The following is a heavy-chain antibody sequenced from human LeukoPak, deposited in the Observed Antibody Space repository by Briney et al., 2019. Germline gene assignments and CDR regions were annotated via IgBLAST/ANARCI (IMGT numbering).Heavy chain of an antibody. CDR1: GLTSSNYW. CDR2: ISGSGGST. V-gene: IGHV3-23*01. CDR3: AKDLKGAN. J-gene: IGHJ4*02. Sequence: GGSLRLSCVASGLTSSNYWMSWVRQAPGKGLEWVSAISGSGGSTYYADSVKGRFTISRDNSKNTLYLQMNSLRAEDTAVYYCAKDLKGANWGQGTLVTVSS. D-gene: IGHD1-26*01.